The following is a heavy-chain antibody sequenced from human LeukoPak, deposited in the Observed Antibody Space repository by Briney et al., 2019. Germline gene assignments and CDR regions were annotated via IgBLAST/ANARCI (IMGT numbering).Heavy chain of an antibody. CDR3: ARGLKIDTADY. J-gene: IGHJ4*02. D-gene: IGHD3-9*01. CDR1: GYTFSTYG. Sequence: ASVKVSCKAYGYTFSTYGFRWVRQAPGQGLEWMGWISAYNGNTNYAQRLQGRVTMTTDTSTSTAYMELRSLRSDDTAVYYCARGLKIDTADYWGQGTLVTVSS. V-gene: IGHV1-18*01. CDR2: ISAYNGNT.